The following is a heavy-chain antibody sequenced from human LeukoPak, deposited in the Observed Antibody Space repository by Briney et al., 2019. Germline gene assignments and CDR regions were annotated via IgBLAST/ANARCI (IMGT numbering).Heavy chain of an antibody. D-gene: IGHD3-16*01. J-gene: IGHJ6*03. CDR2: IYYSGST. V-gene: IGHV4-59*01. CDR3: ARETSQKGAHYMDV. CDR1: GGSISSYY. Sequence: SETLSLTCTVSGGSISSYYWSWIRQPPGKGLEWIGYIYYSGSTSYKPSLKSRVTISVDTSKNQFSLKLRSVTAADTAVYYCARETSQKGAHYMDVWGKGTTVTVSS.